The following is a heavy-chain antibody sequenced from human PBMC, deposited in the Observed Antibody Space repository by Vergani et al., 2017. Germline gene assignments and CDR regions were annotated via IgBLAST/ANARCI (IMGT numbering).Heavy chain of an antibody. V-gene: IGHV3-49*04. CDR2: IRSKAYGGTT. CDR3: NRVVATVTIDY. Sequence: EVQLVESGGGLVQPGRSLRLSCTASGFTFGDYAMSWVRQAPGKGLEWVGFIRSKAYGGTTEYAASVKGRFTISRDDSKSIAYLQMNSLKTEDTAVYYCNRVVATVTIDYWGQGTLVTVSS. J-gene: IGHJ4*02. CDR1: GFTFGDYA. D-gene: IGHD4-17*01.